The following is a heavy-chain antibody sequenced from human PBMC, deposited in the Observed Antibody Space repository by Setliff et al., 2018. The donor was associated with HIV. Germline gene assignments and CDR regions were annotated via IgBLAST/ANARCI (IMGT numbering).Heavy chain of an antibody. J-gene: IGHJ1*01. V-gene: IGHV3-48*01. Sequence: PGGSLRLSCIASGFSLSTYSMNWVRQAPGKGLEWISYISSDSRTTYYADSVKGRFTISRDNSKNTLYLRMNSLRAEDTAVYYCAQAQTSVSGSYYQYLQHWGQGTLVTVSS. D-gene: IGHD3-10*01. CDR1: GFSLSTYS. CDR3: AQAQTSVSGSYYQYLQH. CDR2: ISSDSRTT.